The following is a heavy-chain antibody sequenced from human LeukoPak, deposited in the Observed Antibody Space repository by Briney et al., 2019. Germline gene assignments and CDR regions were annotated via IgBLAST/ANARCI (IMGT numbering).Heavy chain of an antibody. Sequence: PGGSLRLSCAASGFTFTNHIMHWVRQAPGKGLEWVASIATDGSQTFYRGSVKGRFTISRDNSENKLYLQMNSLRAEDTAVYFCARERQDTIVHTGAFHFWGQGTMLSVSS. CDR3: ARERQDTIVHTGAFHF. J-gene: IGHJ3*01. D-gene: IGHD1-14*01. V-gene: IGHV3-30-3*01. CDR1: GFTFTNHI. CDR2: IATDGSQT.